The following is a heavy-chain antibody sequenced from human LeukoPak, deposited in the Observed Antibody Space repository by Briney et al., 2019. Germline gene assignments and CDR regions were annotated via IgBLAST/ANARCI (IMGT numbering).Heavy chain of an antibody. J-gene: IGHJ6*02. D-gene: IGHD4-17*01. V-gene: IGHV3-23*01. CDR1: GFTFSSYA. CDR3: ASLYGDSSSGMDV. Sequence: PGASLRLSCAASGFTFSSYAMTWVRQAPGKGLEWVSAISGSGGTTYYADSVKGRFTISRDNSKNTLYLQMNTLRAEDTAVYYCASLYGDSSSGMDVWGQGTTVTVSS. CDR2: ISGSGGTT.